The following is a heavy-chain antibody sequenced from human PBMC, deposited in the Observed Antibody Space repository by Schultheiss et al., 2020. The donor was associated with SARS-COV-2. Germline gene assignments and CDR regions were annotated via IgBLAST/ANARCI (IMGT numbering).Heavy chain of an antibody. D-gene: IGHD2-2*02. CDR1: GGSISSYY. CDR3: ARCGYCSSTSCYTAIYYYYYMDV. J-gene: IGHJ6*03. Sequence: GSLRLSCTVSGGSISSYYWSWIRQPPGKGLEWIGYIYYSGSTNYNPSLKSRVTISVDTSKNQFSLKLSSVTAADTAVYYCARCGYCSSTSCYTAIYYYYYMDVWGKGTTVTVSS. V-gene: IGHV4-59*01. CDR2: IYYSGST.